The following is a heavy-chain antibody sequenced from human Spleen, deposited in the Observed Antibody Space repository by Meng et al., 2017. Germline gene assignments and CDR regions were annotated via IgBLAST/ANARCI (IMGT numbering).Heavy chain of an antibody. D-gene: IGHD4-11*01. CDR3: ARGGVYSNSNFDY. CDR1: GFTFSDYY. J-gene: IGHJ4*02. CDR2: IGSSGIPI. V-gene: IGHV3-11*01. Sequence: GESLKISCAASGFTFSDYYMTWIRQAPGKGLEWVSYIGSSGIPIYYADSVKGRFTISRDNAKNSLYLQMNSLRAEDTAVYYCARGGVYSNSNFDYWGPGTLVTVSS.